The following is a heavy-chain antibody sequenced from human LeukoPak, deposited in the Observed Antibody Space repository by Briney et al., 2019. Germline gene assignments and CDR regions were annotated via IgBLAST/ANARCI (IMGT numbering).Heavy chain of an antibody. CDR1: GISFRSYG. D-gene: IGHD5-24*01. J-gene: IGHJ6*02. CDR2: IWYDASNK. V-gene: IGHV3-30*02. CDR3: ASSTYNYDYALDV. Sequence: GGSLSLSCAASGISFRSYGMHWVRQAPGKGLEWVKFIWYDASNKYYAESVKGRFTISRDNSKYTLYLQMNSLRVEDTAVYYCASSTYNYDYALDVWGQGTTVTVSS.